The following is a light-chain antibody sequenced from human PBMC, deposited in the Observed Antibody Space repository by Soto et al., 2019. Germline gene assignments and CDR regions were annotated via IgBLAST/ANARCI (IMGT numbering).Light chain of an antibody. CDR3: QQRKTWPET. Sequence: EIVLTQSPATLSLSPGERATLSCRASQSVNSHLAWYQQKPGQAPGLLIYDTSNRATGIPVRFSGSGSGTDFTLSISSLEPEDFAVYYCQQRKTWPETFGQGTKLEIK. V-gene: IGKV3-11*01. J-gene: IGKJ2*01. CDR2: DTS. CDR1: QSVNSH.